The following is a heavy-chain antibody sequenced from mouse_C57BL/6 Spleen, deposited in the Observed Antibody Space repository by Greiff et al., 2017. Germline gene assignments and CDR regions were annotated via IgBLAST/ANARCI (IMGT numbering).Heavy chain of an antibody. J-gene: IGHJ3*01. V-gene: IGHV1-82*01. CDR3: ARSLGRLVAY. Sequence: QVQLQQSGPELVKPGASVKISCKASGYAFSSSWMNWVKKRPGKGLEWIGRIYPGDGDTNYNGKFKGKATLTADKSSSTAYMQLSSLTSGDSAVYFCARSLGRLVAYGGQGTLVTVSA. D-gene: IGHD4-1*01. CDR1: GYAFSSSW. CDR2: IYPGDGDT.